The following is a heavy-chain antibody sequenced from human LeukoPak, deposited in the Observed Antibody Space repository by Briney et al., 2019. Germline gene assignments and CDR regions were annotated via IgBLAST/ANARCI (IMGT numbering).Heavy chain of an antibody. J-gene: IGHJ4*02. CDR3: AKDPTKMVRGVTYYFDY. Sequence: GRSLRLSCAASGFTFSSYGMHWVRQAPGKGLEWVAVISYDGSNKHYADSVKGRFTISRDNSKNTLYLQMNSLRAEDTAVYYCAKDPTKMVRGVTYYFDYWGQGTLDTVSS. D-gene: IGHD3-10*01. CDR2: ISYDGSNK. V-gene: IGHV3-30*18. CDR1: GFTFSSYG.